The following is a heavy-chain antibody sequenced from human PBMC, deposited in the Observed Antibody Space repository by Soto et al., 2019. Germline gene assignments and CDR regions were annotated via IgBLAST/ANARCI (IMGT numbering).Heavy chain of an antibody. V-gene: IGHV1-69*01. J-gene: IGHJ5*02. Sequence: QVQLVQSGAEVKKPGSSVKVSCKASGGTFSSYAISWVRQAPGQGLEWMGGIIPILGTANYAQKFQGRVTITADESTSTAYMELSSPRFEDTAVYYCARDSDYYDSSGYYYGMFDPWGQGTLVTVSS. D-gene: IGHD3-22*01. CDR2: IIPILGTA. CDR1: GGTFSSYA. CDR3: ARDSDYYDSSGYYYGMFDP.